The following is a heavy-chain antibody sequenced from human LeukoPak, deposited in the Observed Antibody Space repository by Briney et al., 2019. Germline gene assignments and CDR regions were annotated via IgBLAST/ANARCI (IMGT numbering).Heavy chain of an antibody. CDR3: ARVVVATIVYYYYYYMDV. J-gene: IGHJ6*03. CDR1: GGSITSGGYS. CDR2: IYHSGST. V-gene: IGHV4-39*07. Sequence: SETLSLTCAISGGSITSGGYSWGWIRQPPGKGLEWIGSIYHSGSTYYNPSLKSRVTISVDTSKNQFSLKLSSVTAADTAVYYCARVVVATIVYYYYYYMDVWGKGTTVTVSS. D-gene: IGHD5-12*01.